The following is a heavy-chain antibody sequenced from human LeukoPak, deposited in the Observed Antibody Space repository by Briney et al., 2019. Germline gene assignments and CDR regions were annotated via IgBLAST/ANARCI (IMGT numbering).Heavy chain of an antibody. CDR3: ARLGNRFDP. V-gene: IGHV1-2*02. J-gene: IGHJ5*02. Sequence: ASGKVSCKASGYTFTCYYMHWVRQAPGQGLEWMGWINPNSGGTNYAQKFQGRVTMTRDTSISTAYMELSSLRSDDTAVYYCARLGNRFDPWGQGTLVTVSS. CDR2: INPNSGGT. CDR1: GYTFTCYY.